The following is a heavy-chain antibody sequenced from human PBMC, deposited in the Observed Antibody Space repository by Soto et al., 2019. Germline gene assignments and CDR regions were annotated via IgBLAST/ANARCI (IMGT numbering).Heavy chain of an antibody. CDR2: IRWNSGSI. V-gene: IGHV3-9*01. J-gene: IGHJ4*02. D-gene: IGHD5-18*01. Sequence: EVQLVESGGGLVQPGRSLRLSCAASGFTFDDYAMHWVRQAPGKGLEWVSGIRWNSGSIGYADSVKGRFTISRDNAKNSLYLQMNSLRAEDTALYYCAKDVDTAMVTPDYWGQGTLVTVSS. CDR3: AKDVDTAMVTPDY. CDR1: GFTFDDYA.